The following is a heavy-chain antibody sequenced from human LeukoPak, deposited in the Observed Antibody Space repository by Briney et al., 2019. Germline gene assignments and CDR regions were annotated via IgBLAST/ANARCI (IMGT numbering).Heavy chain of an antibody. V-gene: IGHV1-69*05. J-gene: IGHJ5*01. CDR1: GGTFSSYA. CDR3: ARGDGYGYNWFDS. D-gene: IGHD5-24*01. CDR2: IIPIFDTA. Sequence: GASVKVSCKAFGGTFSSYAITWVRQAPGQGLEWMGRIIPIFDTANYAQNFQGRVTITMDESTSTAYMELSSLRSEDTAVYYCARGDGYGYNWFDSWGQGTLVTVSS.